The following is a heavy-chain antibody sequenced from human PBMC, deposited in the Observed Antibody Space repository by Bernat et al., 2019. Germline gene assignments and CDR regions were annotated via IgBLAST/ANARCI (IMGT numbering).Heavy chain of an antibody. J-gene: IGHJ4*02. CDR2: IYTSRST. CDR1: GGSISSGSYY. V-gene: IGHV4-61*02. Sequence: QVQLQESGPGLVKPSQTLSLTCTVSGGSISSGSYYWSWIRQPAGKGLEWIGRIYTSRSTNYNPSLKSRVTISVDTSKNQFSLKLSSVTAADTAVYYCAREYTVTTLDSENQNNWGQGTLVTVSS. CDR3: AREYTVTTLDSENQNN. D-gene: IGHD4-17*01.